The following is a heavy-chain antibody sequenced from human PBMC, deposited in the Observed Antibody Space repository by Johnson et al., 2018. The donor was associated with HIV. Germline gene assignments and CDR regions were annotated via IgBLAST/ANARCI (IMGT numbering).Heavy chain of an antibody. CDR2: ISYDGRNK. J-gene: IGHJ3*02. CDR3: ARGWGRSSGTFDAFDI. Sequence: QLVESGGGVVQPGGSLRLSCAASGFTFSSYGMHWVRQAPGKGLEWVAVISYDGRNKYYTDSVKGRFTISRDNSKNTLYLQMNSLRAEDTAVYYCARGWGRSSGTFDAFDIWGQGTMVTVSS. V-gene: IGHV3-30*03. CDR1: GFTFSSYG. D-gene: IGHD6-19*01.